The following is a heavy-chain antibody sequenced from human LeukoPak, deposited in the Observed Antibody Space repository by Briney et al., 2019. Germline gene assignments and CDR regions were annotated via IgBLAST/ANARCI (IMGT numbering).Heavy chain of an antibody. Sequence: PSETLSLTCTVSGGSISSYYWSWIRQPPGKGLEWIGYIYYSGSTNYNPSLKSRVTISVDTSKNQFSLKLSSVTAADTAVYYCARLGGSYGMDLWGQGTTVTVSS. CDR1: GGSISSYY. D-gene: IGHD3-16*01. J-gene: IGHJ6*02. V-gene: IGHV4-59*12. CDR2: IYYSGST. CDR3: ARLGGSYGMDL.